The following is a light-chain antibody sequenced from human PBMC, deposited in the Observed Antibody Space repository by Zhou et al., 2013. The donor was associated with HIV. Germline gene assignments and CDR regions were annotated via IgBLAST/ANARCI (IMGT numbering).Light chain of an antibody. CDR1: QNITRY. J-gene: IGKJ4*01. V-gene: IGKV1-39*01. CDR2: AAS. CDR3: LQHNSYPPT. Sequence: DIQMTQSSSSLSASIGDRVTVTCRASQNITRYLNWYQQKPGKAPNLLVYAASTLQSGVPSRFSGSGSGTDFTLTITDLQPEDFATYYCLQHNSYPPTFGGGTKVEIK.